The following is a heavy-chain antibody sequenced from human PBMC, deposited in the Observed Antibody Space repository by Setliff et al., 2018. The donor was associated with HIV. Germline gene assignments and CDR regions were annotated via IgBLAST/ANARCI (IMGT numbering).Heavy chain of an antibody. D-gene: IGHD4-17*01. J-gene: IGHJ4*02. CDR2: IYYTGST. V-gene: IGHV4-59*11. CDR3: ARGGSTTVPWLLY. Sequence: SETLSLTCTVSGGSISSHYWSWIRQPPGKGLEWIGYIYYTGSTDYNPSLKSQVTLSVDTSKNQFSLKLSSVTAADTAVYYCARGGSTTVPWLLYWGQGTLVTVSS. CDR1: GGSISSHY.